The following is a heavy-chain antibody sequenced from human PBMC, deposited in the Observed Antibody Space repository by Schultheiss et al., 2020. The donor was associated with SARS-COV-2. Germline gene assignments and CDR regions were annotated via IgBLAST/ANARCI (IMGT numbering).Heavy chain of an antibody. J-gene: IGHJ4*02. Sequence: GGSLRLSCAASGFTFSSYAMSWVRQAPGKGLVWVSRINNDGGDTTYADSVKGRFTTYRNNAKNTLYLQMNSLRAEDTAVYYCAKDPGRYCSSTSCLPTYWGQGTLVTVSS. CDR1: GFTFSSYA. CDR2: INNDGGDT. V-gene: IGHV3-74*01. D-gene: IGHD2-2*01. CDR3: AKDPGRYCSSTSCLPTY.